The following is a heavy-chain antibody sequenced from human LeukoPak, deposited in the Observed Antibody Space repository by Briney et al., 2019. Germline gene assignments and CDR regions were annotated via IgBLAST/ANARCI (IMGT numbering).Heavy chain of an antibody. CDR3: TRRYCSGDNCHSDY. D-gene: IGHD2-15*01. CDR1: GFTFSDSA. V-gene: IGHV3-73*01. CDR2: NRERAETYAT. J-gene: IGHJ4*02. Sequence: PGGSLRLSCAASGFTFSDSAMHWVRQASRKGLEWVGRNRERAETYATAYAGSVKGRFTISRDDSKNTVYLQMNSLKTEDTAVYYCTRRYCSGDNCHSDYWGQGTLVTVSS.